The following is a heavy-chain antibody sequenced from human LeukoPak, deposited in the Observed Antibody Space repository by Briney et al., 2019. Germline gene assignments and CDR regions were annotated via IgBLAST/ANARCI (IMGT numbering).Heavy chain of an antibody. CDR1: GGTFTSYA. Sequence: SVKVSCKASGGTFTSYAISWVRQAPGQGLEWMGGSIPIFGTANYAQKFQGRVTITADESTITAYMELSSLRSEDTAVYYCARRGYSYGFFDYWGQGTLVTVSS. J-gene: IGHJ4*02. CDR3: ARRGYSYGFFDY. CDR2: SIPIFGTA. D-gene: IGHD5-18*01. V-gene: IGHV1-69*13.